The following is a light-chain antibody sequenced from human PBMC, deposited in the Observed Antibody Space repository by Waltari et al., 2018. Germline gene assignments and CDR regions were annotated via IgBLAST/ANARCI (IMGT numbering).Light chain of an antibody. J-gene: IGLJ1*01. CDR3: CSYAGSSTSLYV. V-gene: IGLV2-23*02. CDR2: EVS. Sequence: QSALTQPASVSGSPGQSITISCTGTSSDVGSHNLVSWYQQHPGKAPKLMISEVSKGPSGVSNRFSGSKSGNTASLTISGLQAEDEADYYCCSYAGSSTSLYVFGTGTKVTVL. CDR1: SSDVGSHNL.